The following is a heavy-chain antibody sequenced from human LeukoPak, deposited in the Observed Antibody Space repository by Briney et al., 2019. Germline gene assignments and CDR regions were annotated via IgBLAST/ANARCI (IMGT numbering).Heavy chain of an antibody. CDR1: GYTFTSYY. D-gene: IGHD1-14*01. V-gene: IGHV1-46*01. J-gene: IGHJ4*02. CDR2: INPSGGDT. Sequence: EASVKVSCKASGYTFTSYYMHWVRQAPGQGPEWMGIINPSGGDTSYAQKLQGRLTMTRDTSTNTVYMELTSLRSEDTAVYYCAREVMDNLRFDYWGQGTLVTVSS. CDR3: AREVMDNLRFDY.